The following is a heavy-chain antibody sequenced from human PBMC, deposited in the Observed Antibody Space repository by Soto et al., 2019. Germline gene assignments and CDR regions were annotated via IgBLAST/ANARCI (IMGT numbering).Heavy chain of an antibody. J-gene: IGHJ6*02. V-gene: IGHV3-30*18. CDR2: ISYDGSNK. D-gene: IGHD4-17*01. Sequence: GGSLRLSCAASGFTFSSYGMHWVRQAPGKGLEWVAVISYDGSNKYYADSVKGRFTISRDNSKNTLYLQMNSLRAEDTAVYYCAKTTVTTDNYYYGMDVWGQGTTVTVSS. CDR1: GFTFSSYG. CDR3: AKTTVTTDNYYYGMDV.